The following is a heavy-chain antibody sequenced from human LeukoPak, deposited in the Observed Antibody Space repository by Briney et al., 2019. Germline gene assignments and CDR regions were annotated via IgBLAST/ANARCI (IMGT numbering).Heavy chain of an antibody. Sequence: PGGSLRLSCAASGFTFSNAWMSWVRQAPGKGLEWVGRIKSKTDGGTTDYAAPVKGRFTISRDNAKNSLYLQMNSLRAEDTALYYCAKGSDYGLSSFDYWGQGTLVTVSS. CDR3: AKGSDYGLSSFDY. D-gene: IGHD4-17*01. J-gene: IGHJ4*02. CDR1: GFTFSNAW. V-gene: IGHV3-15*05. CDR2: IKSKTDGGTT.